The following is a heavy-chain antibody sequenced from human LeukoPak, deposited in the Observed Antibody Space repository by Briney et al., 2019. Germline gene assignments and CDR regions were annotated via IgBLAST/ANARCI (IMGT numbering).Heavy chain of an antibody. CDR1: GFTFSSYW. CDR3: ARPYSSGYYSEYFQH. D-gene: IGHD3-22*01. CDR2: INSDGSST. J-gene: IGHJ1*01. V-gene: IGHV3-74*01. Sequence: GSLRLSCAASGFTFSSYWIHWVRQAPGKGLVWVSRINSDGSSTSYADSVKGRFTISRDNAKNTLYLQMNSLRAEDTAVYYCARPYSSGYYSEYFQHWGQGTLVTVSS.